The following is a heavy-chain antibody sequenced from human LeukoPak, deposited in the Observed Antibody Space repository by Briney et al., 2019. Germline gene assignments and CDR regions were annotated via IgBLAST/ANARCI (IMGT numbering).Heavy chain of an antibody. D-gene: IGHD3-10*01. J-gene: IGHJ3*02. V-gene: IGHV3-33*01. CDR3: ARGAYGSGTYHDFDI. CDR2: IWYDGSNK. CDR1: GSTFSSYG. Sequence: PGGSLRLSCAASGSTFSSYGMYWVRQAPGKGLEWVTVIWYDGSNKYYVDSVKGRFTISRDNSKNTLYLQMNSLRAEDTAVYYCARGAYGSGTYHDFDIWGQGTMVTVSS.